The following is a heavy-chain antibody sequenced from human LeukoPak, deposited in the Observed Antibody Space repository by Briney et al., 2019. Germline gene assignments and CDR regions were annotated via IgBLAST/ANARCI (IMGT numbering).Heavy chain of an antibody. V-gene: IGHV3-30*03. D-gene: IGHD3-3*01. CDR3: ASSVYDFWSGLRY. CDR2: ISYDGSNK. Sequence: GGSLRLSCAASGFTFSSFGMHWLRQAPGKGLEWVAVISYDGSNKYYADSVKGRFTISRDNSKNTLYLQMNSLRAEDTAVYYCASSVYDFWSGLRYWGQGTLVTVSS. CDR1: GFTFSSFG. J-gene: IGHJ4*02.